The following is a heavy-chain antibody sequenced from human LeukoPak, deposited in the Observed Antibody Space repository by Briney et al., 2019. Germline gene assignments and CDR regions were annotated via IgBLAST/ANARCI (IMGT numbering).Heavy chain of an antibody. CDR2: IYYSGST. D-gene: IGHD1-26*01. Sequence: PSETLSLTCTVSGGSISSSSYYWGWIRQPPGKGLEWIGSIYYSGSTYYNPSLKSRVTISVDTSKNQFSLKLSSVTAADTAVYYCARDLDSGDAFDIWGQGTMVTVSS. J-gene: IGHJ3*02. V-gene: IGHV4-39*07. CDR3: ARDLDSGDAFDI. CDR1: GGSISSSSYY.